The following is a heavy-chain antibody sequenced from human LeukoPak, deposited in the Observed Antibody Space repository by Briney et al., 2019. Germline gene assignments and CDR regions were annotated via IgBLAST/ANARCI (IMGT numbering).Heavy chain of an antibody. CDR3: ASIVATTRDY. J-gene: IGHJ4*02. Sequence: GGSLRLSSAASGFTFSSYEMNWVREALGKGLEWVSYISSSGSTIYYADSVTGRFTISRDNAKNSLYLQMNSLRAEDTAVYYCASIVATTRDYWGQGTLVTVSS. V-gene: IGHV3-48*03. CDR2: ISSSGSTI. CDR1: GFTFSSYE. D-gene: IGHD5-12*01.